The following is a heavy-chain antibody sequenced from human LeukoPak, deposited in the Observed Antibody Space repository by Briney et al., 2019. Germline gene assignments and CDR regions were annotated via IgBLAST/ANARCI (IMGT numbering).Heavy chain of an antibody. J-gene: IGHJ6*03. CDR2: ISAYNGNT. Sequence: ASVKVSCKASGYTFTSYGISWVRQAPGQGLEWMGWISAYNGNTNYAQKLQGRVTMTTDTSTSTAYMELRSLRSDDTAVYYCARDLYSSTQRYYYYYMDVWGKGTTVTVS. V-gene: IGHV1-18*01. D-gene: IGHD6-13*01. CDR1: GYTFTSYG. CDR3: ARDLYSSTQRYYYYYMDV.